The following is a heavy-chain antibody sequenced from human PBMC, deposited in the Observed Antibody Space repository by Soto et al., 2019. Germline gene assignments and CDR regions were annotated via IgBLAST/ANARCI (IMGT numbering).Heavy chain of an antibody. V-gene: IGHV3-33*01. CDR1: GFNFGSHG. J-gene: IGHJ4*02. D-gene: IGHD3-22*01. Sequence: PGGSLRLSCAASGFNFGSHGMHWVRQAPGKGLEWVALTWYDGNIKDYVDSVKGRFTISRDNSKNTLYLQMNSLRADDTAVYYCARAVSSGYQYYFDYWGQGILVTVPS. CDR3: ARAVSSGYQYYFDY. CDR2: TWYDGNIK.